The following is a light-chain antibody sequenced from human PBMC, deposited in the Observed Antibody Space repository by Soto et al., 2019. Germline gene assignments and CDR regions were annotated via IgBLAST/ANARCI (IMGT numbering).Light chain of an antibody. CDR3: HQYYRTPRT. CDR1: QTVRNNY. CDR2: DAS. Sequence: EFVLTQSPGTLSLSPGERAPLSCRASQTVRNNYLAWYQQKPGQAPRLLIYDASSRATGTPDRFSGTGSATDFTLTISRLEPEDFAVYYCHQYYRTPRTFGQGTKVDIK. J-gene: IGKJ1*01. V-gene: IGKV3-20*01.